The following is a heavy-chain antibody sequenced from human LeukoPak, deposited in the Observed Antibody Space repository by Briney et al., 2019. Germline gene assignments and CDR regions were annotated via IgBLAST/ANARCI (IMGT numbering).Heavy chain of an antibody. J-gene: IGHJ1*01. D-gene: IGHD4-23*01. Sequence: ASVKVSCKASGYTFTGYYMHWVRQAPGQGLEWMGWINPNSGGTNYAQKFQGRVTMTRDTSITTAYMELSGLRSDDTALYYCASHLDYGGNSGYFHHWGQGTLVTVSS. CDR2: INPNSGGT. V-gene: IGHV1-2*02. CDR1: GYTFTGYY. CDR3: ASHLDYGGNSGYFHH.